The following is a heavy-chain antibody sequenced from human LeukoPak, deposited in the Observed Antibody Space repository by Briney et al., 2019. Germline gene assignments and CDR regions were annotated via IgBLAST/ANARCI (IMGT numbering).Heavy chain of an antibody. CDR2: ISAYNGDT. D-gene: IGHD5-18*01. Sequence: VASVKVACKASGYTFTSYGVSRVRQAPGQGLEWMGWISAYNGDTSYAQKLQGRVTMTTDTSTSTAYMELRSLRSDDTAVYYCARVGYSYGKYYFDYWGQGTLVTVSS. CDR1: GYTFTSYG. J-gene: IGHJ4*02. V-gene: IGHV1-18*01. CDR3: ARVGYSYGKYYFDY.